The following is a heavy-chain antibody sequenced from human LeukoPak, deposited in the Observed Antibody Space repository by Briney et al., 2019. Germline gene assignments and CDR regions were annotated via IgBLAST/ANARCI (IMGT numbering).Heavy chain of an antibody. CDR2: IWYDGSNK. J-gene: IGHJ4*02. CDR3: ARGGYYDSSGYSFDY. D-gene: IGHD3-22*01. CDR1: GFTFSSYG. V-gene: IGHV3-33*01. Sequence: GRSLRLSCAASGFTFSSYGMHWVRQAPGKGLEWVAVIWYDGSNKYYAGSVKGRFTISRDNSKNTLYLQMNSLSAEDTAVYYCARGGYYDSSGYSFDYWGQGTLVTVSS.